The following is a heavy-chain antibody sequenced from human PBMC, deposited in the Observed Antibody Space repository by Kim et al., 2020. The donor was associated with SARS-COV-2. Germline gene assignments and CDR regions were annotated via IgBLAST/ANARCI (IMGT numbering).Heavy chain of an antibody. CDR2: IYYSGST. CDR3: ARNRRFGSAMDV. V-gene: IGHV4-59*01. D-gene: IGHD3-10*01. Sequence: SETLSLTCTVSGGSISSYYWSWIRQPPGKGLEWIGYIYYSGSTNYNPSLKSRVTISVDTSKNQFSLKLSSVTAADTAVYYCARNRRFGSAMDVWGKGTTVTVSS. CDR1: GGSISSYY. J-gene: IGHJ6*03.